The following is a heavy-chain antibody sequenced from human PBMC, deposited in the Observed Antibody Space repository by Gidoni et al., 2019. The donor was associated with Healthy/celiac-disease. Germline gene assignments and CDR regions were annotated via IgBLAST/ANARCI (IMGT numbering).Heavy chain of an antibody. J-gene: IGHJ4*02. Sequence: EVQLVASGGGLVKPGGSLSLSCAASGFTFSNAWISWVRQAPGKGLEWVGRIKSKTDGGTTDYAAPVKGRFTISRDDSKNTLYLQMNSLKTEDTAVYYCTTVMEGTYYDFWSGYYFDYWGQGTLVTVSS. CDR3: TTVMEGTYYDFWSGYYFDY. CDR1: GFTFSNAW. V-gene: IGHV3-15*01. D-gene: IGHD3-3*01. CDR2: IKSKTDGGTT.